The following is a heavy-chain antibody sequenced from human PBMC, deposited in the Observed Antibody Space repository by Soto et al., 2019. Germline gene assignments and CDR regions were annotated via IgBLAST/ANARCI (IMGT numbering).Heavy chain of an antibody. CDR1: GFTVSSNY. J-gene: IGHJ4*02. D-gene: IGHD5-18*01. CDR2: IYSGGST. Sequence: EVQLVESGGGLVQPGGSLRLSCAASGFTVSSNYMNWVRQAPGKGLEWVSVIYSGGSTYYADAVKGRFTISRDNSKNTLYLQMNSLRAEDTGVYYCGRDQGYSHYWGQGTLVTVSS. V-gene: IGHV3-66*01. CDR3: GRDQGYSHY.